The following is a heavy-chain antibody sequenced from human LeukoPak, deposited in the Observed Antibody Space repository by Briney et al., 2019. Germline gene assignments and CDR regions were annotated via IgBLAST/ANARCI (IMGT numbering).Heavy chain of an antibody. CDR1: GFSFNNYG. Sequence: GGSLRLSCVASGFSFNNYGTHWVRQAPGKGLEWVSAIGTAGDTYYPGSVKGRFTISRENAKNSLYLQMNSLRAGDTAVYYCARLSITMTHFDYWGQGTLVTVSS. CDR2: IGTAGDT. D-gene: IGHD3-22*01. CDR3: ARLSITMTHFDY. J-gene: IGHJ4*02. V-gene: IGHV3-13*01.